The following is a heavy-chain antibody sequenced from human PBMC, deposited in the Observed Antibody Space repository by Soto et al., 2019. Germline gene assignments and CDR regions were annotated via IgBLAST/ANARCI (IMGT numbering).Heavy chain of an antibody. V-gene: IGHV1-46*01. Sequence: ASVKVSCKASGYTFSRHFMHWVRQVPGQGLEWMGVINPSGDIINYAQQFQGRLTLTRDTSTTTFYMELSSLRSEDTAIYYCARDTAHSDVWGQGTTVTVSS. CDR3: ARDTAHSDV. J-gene: IGHJ6*02. CDR2: INPSGDII. CDR1: GYTFSRHF. D-gene: IGHD3-3*02.